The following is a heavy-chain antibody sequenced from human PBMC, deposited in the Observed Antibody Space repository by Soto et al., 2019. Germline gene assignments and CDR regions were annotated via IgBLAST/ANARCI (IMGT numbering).Heavy chain of an antibody. Sequence: PAASVKVSCKASGDTSTTYVVSWVRQAPGNGLEWMGGINPMSRTAKYAEKYSGRVTITADEATKTVYLDLTTLRFEDTAVYFCVRGTYCGASCYFAREYWGQGTLVTVSS. CDR3: VRGTYCGASCYFAREY. V-gene: IGHV1-69*13. CDR2: INPMSRTA. D-gene: IGHD2-21*01. J-gene: IGHJ4*02. CDR1: GDTSTTYV.